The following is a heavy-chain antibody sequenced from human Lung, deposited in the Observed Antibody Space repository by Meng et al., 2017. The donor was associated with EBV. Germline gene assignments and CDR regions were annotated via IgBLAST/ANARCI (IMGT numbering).Heavy chain of an antibody. CDR1: GFTVSTNY. CDR3: AREWDFDL. J-gene: IGHJ2*01. V-gene: IGHV3-53*01. Sequence: EVQLVESGGGLIQPGGSLRLSCAASGFTVSTNYMSWVRQAPGKGLEWVSILYGGGATYYAGSVKGRFTISRDNSKNTLYLQMNSLRAEDTAVYYCAREWDFDLWGRGTLVTVSS. CDR2: LYGGGAT.